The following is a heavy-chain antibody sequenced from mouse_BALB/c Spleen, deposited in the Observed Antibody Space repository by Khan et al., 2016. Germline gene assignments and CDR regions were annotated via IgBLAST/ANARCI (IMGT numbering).Heavy chain of an antibody. CDR3: ARDYDYDGDWYFDV. D-gene: IGHD2-4*01. J-gene: IGHJ1*01. CDR2: MNTYTGEP. Sequence: QIQLVQSGPELKKPGETVKISCKASGYTFTNYGMNWVKQAPGKGLKWMGWMNTYTGEPTYADDFKGRFAFSLKTSARTAYLQINNLKKEDTATYVGARDYDYDGDWYFDVWGAGTTVTVSS. CDR1: GYTFTNYG. V-gene: IGHV9-3-1*01.